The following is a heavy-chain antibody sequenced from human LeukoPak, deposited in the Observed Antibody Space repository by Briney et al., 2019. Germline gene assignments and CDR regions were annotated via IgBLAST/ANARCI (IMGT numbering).Heavy chain of an antibody. CDR1: GFTFRSHY. J-gene: IGHJ4*02. V-gene: IGHV3-74*01. D-gene: IGHD2-15*01. Sequence: PGGSLRLSCAASGFTFRSHYIHWFRQAPGKGLVWVSRINSDGSITTYADSVKGRFTISRDNAKNTVYLQMNSLRGEDTGVYYCARDAAGLDYWGQGTLVTVSS. CDR3: ARDAAGLDY. CDR2: INSDGSIT.